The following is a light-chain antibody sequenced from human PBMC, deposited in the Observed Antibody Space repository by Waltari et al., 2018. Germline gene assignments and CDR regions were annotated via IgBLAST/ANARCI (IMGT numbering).Light chain of an antibody. J-gene: IGLJ1*01. CDR3: CSYVSNTYV. CDR1: TTDSWTYNL. V-gene: IGLV2-23*01. CDR2: EGT. Sequence: QSALTQPASVSGSPGQSITISCTGTTTDSWTYNLVSWYQQHPGKAPKRIIFEGTKRPSAVSNRCLAAKSGNTASLTISGLQADDEADYHCCSYVSNTYVFGTGTKVTVL.